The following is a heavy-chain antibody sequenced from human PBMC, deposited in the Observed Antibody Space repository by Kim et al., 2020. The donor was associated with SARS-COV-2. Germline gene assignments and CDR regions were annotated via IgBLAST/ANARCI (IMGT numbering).Heavy chain of an antibody. J-gene: IGHJ4*01. V-gene: IGHV4-39*01. CDR2: IFYSGNT. D-gene: IGHD6-25*01. CDR3: ARRRPAANPHYFDY. CDR1: GGSFSCGDCF. Sequence: SETLSLTCTVSGGSFSCGDCFWAWIRQPPGKGLEWIGTIFYSGNTYHNPSLKSRIAIPVDTSKKQFSLWLSSVTAADTAIYYCARRRPAANPHYFDYW.